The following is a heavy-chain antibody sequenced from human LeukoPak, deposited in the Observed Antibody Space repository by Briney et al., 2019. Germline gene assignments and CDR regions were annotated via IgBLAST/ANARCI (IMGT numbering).Heavy chain of an antibody. CDR2: IYYSGST. CDR3: ASGDSSGYSDY. J-gene: IGHJ4*02. Sequence: SETLSLTCTVSGDSISSYYWSWIRQPPGKGLEWIGYIYYSGSTNYNPSLKSRVTISVDTSKNQFSLKLSSVTAADTAVYYCASGDSSGYSDYWGQGTLVTVSS. D-gene: IGHD3-22*01. V-gene: IGHV4-59*01. CDR1: GDSISSYY.